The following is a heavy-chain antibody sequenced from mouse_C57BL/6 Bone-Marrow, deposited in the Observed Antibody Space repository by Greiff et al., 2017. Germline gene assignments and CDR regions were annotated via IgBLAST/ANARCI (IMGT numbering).Heavy chain of an antibody. Sequence: VMLVESGAELVKPGASVKMSCKASGYTFTTYPIEWMKQNHGKSLEWIGNFHPYNDDTKYNEKFKGKATLTVEKSSNTVYLELSRLTSDDSAVYYCARSSTFIYYFDYWGQGTTLTVSS. J-gene: IGHJ2*01. D-gene: IGHD5-1*01. CDR3: ARSSTFIYYFDY. V-gene: IGHV1-47*01. CDR2: FHPYNDDT. CDR1: GYTFTTYP.